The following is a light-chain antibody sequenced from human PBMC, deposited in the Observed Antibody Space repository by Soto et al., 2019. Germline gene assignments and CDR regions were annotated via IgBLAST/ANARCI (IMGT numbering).Light chain of an antibody. Sequence: DIPITQSPSTLSASVGDRVTITCRASQSISSWLAWYQQKPGKAPKLLIYDASNLETGVPSRFSGSGSGTDFTFTISSLQPEDIATYYCQQYDNLPLTFGPGTKVDIK. CDR2: DAS. CDR1: QSISSW. V-gene: IGKV1-33*01. CDR3: QQYDNLPLT. J-gene: IGKJ3*01.